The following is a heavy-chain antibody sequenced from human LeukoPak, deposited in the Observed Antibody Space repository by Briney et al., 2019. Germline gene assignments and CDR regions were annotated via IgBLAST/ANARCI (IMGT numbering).Heavy chain of an antibody. V-gene: IGHV4-30-2*01. D-gene: IGHD3-10*01. CDR2: IFHTGHT. J-gene: IGHJ4*02. CDR1: RGSISSGDYT. Sequence: SETLSLTCTVSRGSISSGDYTWSWIRQPPGKGLEWIGYIFHTGHTSYNPSLKSRVTISVDMSKNQLSLRLTSVTAADTAVYYCARGFYGAGSHFDYWGQGTLVTVSS. CDR3: ARGFYGAGSHFDY.